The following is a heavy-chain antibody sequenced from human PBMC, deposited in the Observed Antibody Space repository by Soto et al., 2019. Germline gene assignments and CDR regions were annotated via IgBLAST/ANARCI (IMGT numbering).Heavy chain of an antibody. CDR3: VRAAGYSGYDYVYYYGMDV. CDR1: GFTFSSYG. J-gene: IGHJ6*02. Sequence: QVQLVESGGGVVQPGRSLRLSCAASGFTFSSYGMHWVRQAPGTGLEWVALVWYDGGNKYYVDSVKGRFTISRDNSKNTLYLEMNSLRDEDTAVYYCVRAAGYSGYDYVYYYGMDVWGQGTTVTVSS. CDR2: VWYDGGNK. D-gene: IGHD5-12*01. V-gene: IGHV3-33*01.